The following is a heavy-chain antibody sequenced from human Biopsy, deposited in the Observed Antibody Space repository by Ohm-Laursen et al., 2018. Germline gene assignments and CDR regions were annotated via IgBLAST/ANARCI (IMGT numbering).Heavy chain of an antibody. CDR2: VSYTGST. D-gene: IGHD3-22*01. V-gene: IGHV4-59*01. Sequence: SQTLSLTCTVSGDSISSYYWSWIRQPPGKGLEWIGYVSYTGSTDYNHSLQSRVTISIDTSKNHFSLRLRSVTPADTAMYYCARDRGFYSDRTVPGYFDLWGRGTLVTVSS. CDR1: GDSISSYY. J-gene: IGHJ2*01. CDR3: ARDRGFYSDRTVPGYFDL.